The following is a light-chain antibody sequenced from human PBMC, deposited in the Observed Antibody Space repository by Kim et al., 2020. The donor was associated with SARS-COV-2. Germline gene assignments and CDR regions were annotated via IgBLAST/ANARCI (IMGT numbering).Light chain of an antibody. Sequence: DIVMTQSPDSLAVSLGERAAINCKSSQNVLFSSDNKNYLAWYQQKAGQPPKLLIYWASTRESGVPDRFTGSGSGTDFTLTISSLQAEDVAVYYCQQHFSLPLTFGGGTKVDIK. V-gene: IGKV4-1*01. CDR2: WAS. CDR3: QQHFSLPLT. J-gene: IGKJ4*01. CDR1: QNVLFSSDNKNY.